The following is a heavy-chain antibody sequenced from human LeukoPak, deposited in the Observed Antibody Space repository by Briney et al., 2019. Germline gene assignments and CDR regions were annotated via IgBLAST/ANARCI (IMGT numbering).Heavy chain of an antibody. V-gene: IGHV4-4*07. CDR2: IYSSGST. Sequence: SETLSLTCTVSGGSINSFYWTWIRQPAGKGLEWIGRIYSSGSTNFNPSLKSRVTISVDTSKNQFSLKLSSVTAADTAVYYCARHIITGSDNWFDPWGQGTLVTVSS. CDR3: ARHIITGSDNWFDP. D-gene: IGHD3-22*01. CDR1: GGSINSFY. J-gene: IGHJ5*02.